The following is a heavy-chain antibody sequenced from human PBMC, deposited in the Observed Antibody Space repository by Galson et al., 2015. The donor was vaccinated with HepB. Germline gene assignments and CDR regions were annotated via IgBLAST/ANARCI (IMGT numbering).Heavy chain of an antibody. CDR1: GFTFSTYW. Sequence: SLRLSCAASGFTFSTYWMHWVRQAPGKGLVWVSRINSDGSSTTYADSVKGRFTISRDIAKNTLYLQMNSLRAEDTAVYYCARARIAVAGFDYWGQGTLVTVSS. CDR2: INSDGSST. CDR3: ARARIAVAGFDY. J-gene: IGHJ4*02. V-gene: IGHV3-74*01. D-gene: IGHD6-19*01.